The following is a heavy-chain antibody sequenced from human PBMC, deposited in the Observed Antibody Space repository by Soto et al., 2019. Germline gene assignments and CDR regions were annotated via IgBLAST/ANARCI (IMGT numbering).Heavy chain of an antibody. D-gene: IGHD3-10*02. J-gene: IGHJ6*03. CDR2: ISYDGSNK. CDR3: AKTGASDVRGVIRYYYYYYMDV. CDR1: GFTFSSYG. Sequence: GGSLRLSCAASGFTFSSYGMHWVRQAPGKGLEWVAVISYDGSNKYYADSVKGRFTISRDNSKNTLYLQMNSLRAEDTAVYYCAKTGASDVRGVIRYYYYYYMDVWGKGTTVTVSS. V-gene: IGHV3-30*18.